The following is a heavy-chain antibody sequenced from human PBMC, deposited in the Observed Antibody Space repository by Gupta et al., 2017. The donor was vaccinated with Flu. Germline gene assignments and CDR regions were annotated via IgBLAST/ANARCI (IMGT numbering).Heavy chain of an antibody. CDR3: GRGSNVGIAARIFDF. D-gene: IGHD6-6*01. V-gene: IGHV3-23*01. CDR2: ISGTGAGT. CDR1: YA. J-gene: IGHJ4*02. Sequence: YAMSGVRQGPGKGLEWVSAISGTGAGTYYADSVKGRFTISRDNSKDTVYLQLNRLRAEDTAVYYCGRGSNVGIAARIFDFWWQGTLVAVSS.